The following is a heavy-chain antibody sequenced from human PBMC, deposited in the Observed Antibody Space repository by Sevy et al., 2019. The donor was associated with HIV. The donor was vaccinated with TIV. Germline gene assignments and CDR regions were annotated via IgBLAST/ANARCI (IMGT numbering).Heavy chain of an antibody. V-gene: IGHV3-30*18. J-gene: IGHJ4*02. Sequence: GGSLRLSCAASGFTFGSYGMHWVRQAPGRGREWVAVITYDGRNKDYADSVKGRFTISRDNSKNTAYLQMNSLRAEDTAVYYCAKEASLWFGREYFDYWGQGTLVTVSS. CDR2: ITYDGRNK. CDR3: AKEASLWFGREYFDY. D-gene: IGHD3-10*01. CDR1: GFTFGSYG.